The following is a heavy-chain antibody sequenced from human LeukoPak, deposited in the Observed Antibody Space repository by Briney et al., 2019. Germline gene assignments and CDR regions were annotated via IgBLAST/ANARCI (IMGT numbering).Heavy chain of an antibody. Sequence: PSETLSLTCAVYGGSFSGYYWNWIRQPPGKGLEWIGEINHSGSTNYNPSLKSRVTISVDTSKNQFSLKLSSVTAADTAVYYCARVASGSYYPYYYYYMDVWGKGTTVTVSS. CDR2: INHSGST. V-gene: IGHV4-34*01. J-gene: IGHJ6*03. CDR1: GGSFSGYY. CDR3: ARVASGSYYPYYYYYMDV. D-gene: IGHD1-26*01.